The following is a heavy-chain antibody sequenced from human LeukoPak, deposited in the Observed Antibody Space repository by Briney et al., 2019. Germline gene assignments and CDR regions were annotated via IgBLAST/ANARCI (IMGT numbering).Heavy chain of an antibody. CDR2: IYYSGST. V-gene: IGHV4-59*12. CDR1: GGSISSYY. Sequence: SETLSLTCTVSGGSISSYYWSWIRQPPGKGLEWIGYIYYSGSTNYNPSLKSRDTISVDTSKNQFSLKLSSVTTADTAVYYCVRGGTYYYGSGSPHYYYYYYMDVWGKGTTVTVSS. CDR3: VRGGTYYYGSGSPHYYYYYYMDV. D-gene: IGHD3-10*01. J-gene: IGHJ6*03.